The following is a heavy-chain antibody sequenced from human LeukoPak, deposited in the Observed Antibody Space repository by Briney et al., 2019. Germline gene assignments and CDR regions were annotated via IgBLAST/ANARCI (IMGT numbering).Heavy chain of an antibody. CDR1: GFTVGSNY. CDR2: IYSGGST. V-gene: IGHV3-53*01. J-gene: IGHJ4*02. Sequence: PGGSLRLSFSPSGFTVGSNYMSWVRQAPGKGLGWVSVIYSGGSTYYADSVKGRFTISRHNSKNTLYLQMNSLRAEDTAVYYCARRTTTYYYDSSGYLYFDNWGQGTLVTVSS. D-gene: IGHD3-22*01. CDR3: ARRTTTYYYDSSGYLYFDN.